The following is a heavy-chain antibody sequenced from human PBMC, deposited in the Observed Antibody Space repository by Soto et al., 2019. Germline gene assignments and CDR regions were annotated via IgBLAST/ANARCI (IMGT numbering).Heavy chain of an antibody. V-gene: IGHV1-69*08. D-gene: IGHD4-17*01. CDR2: IIPNLGIA. CDR1: GGTFSSYT. J-gene: IGHJ1*01. Sequence: QVQLVQSGAEVKKPGSSVKVSCKASGGTFSSYTISWVRQAPGQGLECMGRIIPNLGIANYAQKFQGRVTITADKSTSTAYMELSSLRSEDTAVYYCARELGGGPATVNTGEVWYFQHWGQGTLVTVSS. CDR3: ARELGGGPATVNTGEVWYFQH.